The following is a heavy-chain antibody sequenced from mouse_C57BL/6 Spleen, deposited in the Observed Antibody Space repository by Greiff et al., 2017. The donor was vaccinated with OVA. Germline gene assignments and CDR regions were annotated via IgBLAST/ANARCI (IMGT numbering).Heavy chain of an antibody. CDR1: GYTFTEYT. J-gene: IGHJ4*01. CDR3: ARHEDHGNPEYYYAMDY. D-gene: IGHD2-1*01. Sequence: VQLQQSGAELVKPGASVKLSCKASGYTFTEYTIHWVKQRPGQGLEWIGWFYPGSGSIKYNEKFKDKATLTADKSSSTVYMELSRLTSEDSAVYFCARHEDHGNPEYYYAMDYWGQGTSVTVSS. CDR2: FYPGSGSI. V-gene: IGHV1-62-2*01.